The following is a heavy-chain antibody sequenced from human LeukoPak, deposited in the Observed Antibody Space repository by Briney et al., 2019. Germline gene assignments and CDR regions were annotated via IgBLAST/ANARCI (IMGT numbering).Heavy chain of an antibody. CDR3: AREADSGGAVPADSWGRGWLDP. CDR2: ISGGGDYT. J-gene: IGHJ5*02. Sequence: PGGSLRLSCAASGFTFSNYAMTWVRQGPGKGLEWVSAISGGGDYTLYADAVKGRYTTSRDNSKNTLFLQMGSLRAEDMAVYYCAREADSGGAVPADSWGRGWLDPWGQGTLVTVSS. D-gene: IGHD2-2*01. V-gene: IGHV3-23*01. CDR1: GFTFSNYA.